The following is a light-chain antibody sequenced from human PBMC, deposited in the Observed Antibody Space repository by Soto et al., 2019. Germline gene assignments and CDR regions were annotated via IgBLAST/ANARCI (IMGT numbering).Light chain of an antibody. Sequence: QSVLTQPPSVSGAPGQRVTISCTGSSSNIGAGYDVHWYQQFPGTAPKLLIYGNSNRPSGAPDRFSGSKSGTSASLAITGLQAEDEADYYCQSYDSSLSGVFGSGTKLTVL. V-gene: IGLV1-40*01. CDR3: QSYDSSLSGV. CDR1: SSNIGAGYD. J-gene: IGLJ1*01. CDR2: GNS.